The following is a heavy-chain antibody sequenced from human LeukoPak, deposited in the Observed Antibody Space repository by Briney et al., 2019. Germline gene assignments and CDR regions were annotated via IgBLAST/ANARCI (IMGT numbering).Heavy chain of an antibody. J-gene: IGHJ4*02. CDR2: IIPIFGTA. CDR3: AKTPVGMVTLDY. V-gene: IGHV1-69*06. Sequence: GASVKVSCKASGGTFSSYGISWVRQAPGQGLEWMGGIIPIFGTANYAQNFQGRVTITADKSTSTAYMEPSSLRSEDTAVYYCAKTPVGMVTLDYWGQGTRVTVSS. CDR1: GGTFSSYG. D-gene: IGHD5-24*01.